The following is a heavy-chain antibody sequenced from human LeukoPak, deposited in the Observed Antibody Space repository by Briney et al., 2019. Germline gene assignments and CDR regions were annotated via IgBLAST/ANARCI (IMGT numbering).Heavy chain of an antibody. CDR1: GFSFSSYW. J-gene: IGHJ3*02. V-gene: IGHV3-7*01. D-gene: IGHD2-21*02. CDR2: IKQDEIEK. CDR3: ARCCGGDWADAFDI. Sequence: PGGSLRLSCAASGFSFSSYWMSWVRQAPGKGLEWVAKIKQDEIEKYYVDSVKGRFTISRDNAKNSLYLQMNSLRAEDTAVYYCARCCGGDWADAFDIWGQGTMVTVSS.